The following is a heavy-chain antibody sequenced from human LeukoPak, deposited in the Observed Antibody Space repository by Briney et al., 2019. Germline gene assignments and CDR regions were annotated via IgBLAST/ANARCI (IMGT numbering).Heavy chain of an antibody. V-gene: IGHV3-33*01. CDR1: GCTFRSNG. D-gene: IGHD3-10*01. CDR3: ARIDGLSNFDY. CDR2: ICYDGSTE. Sequence: HPGGSLRLSCAASGCTFRSNGMNWVRQAPGKGLEWVAIICYDGSTEYYAASMKGRFTISRDNYKNTVYLQMDSLRADDTAGYYCARIDGLSNFDYWGQGTLVAVSS. J-gene: IGHJ4*02.